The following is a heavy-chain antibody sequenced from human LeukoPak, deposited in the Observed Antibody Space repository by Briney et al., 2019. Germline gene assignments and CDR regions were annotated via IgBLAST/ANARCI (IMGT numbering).Heavy chain of an antibody. Sequence: GGSLRLSCAASGFTFINYDMNWVRQAPGKGLEWVSSISATGGSTYYADSVKGRFTISRDNSENTLSLQMNSLRAEDTAIYYCVRERTGRGALDIWGQGTMVTVSS. V-gene: IGHV3-23*01. CDR1: GFTFINYD. CDR2: ISATGGST. CDR3: VRERTGRGALDI. J-gene: IGHJ3*02. D-gene: IGHD3/OR15-3a*01.